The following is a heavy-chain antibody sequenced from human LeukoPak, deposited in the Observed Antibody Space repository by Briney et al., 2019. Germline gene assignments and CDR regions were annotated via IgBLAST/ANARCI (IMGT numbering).Heavy chain of an antibody. CDR2: IYTSGST. CDR1: GGSISSGSNY. V-gene: IGHV4-61*02. D-gene: IGHD3-22*01. J-gene: IGHJ3*02. Sequence: PSQTLSLTCTVSGGSISSGSNYWSWIRQPAGKGLEWIGRIYTSGSTNYNPSLKSRVTISVDTSKNQFSLKLSSVAAADTAVYYCARGGYYDSSGYWNIWGQGTMVTVSS. CDR3: ARGGYYDSSGYWNI.